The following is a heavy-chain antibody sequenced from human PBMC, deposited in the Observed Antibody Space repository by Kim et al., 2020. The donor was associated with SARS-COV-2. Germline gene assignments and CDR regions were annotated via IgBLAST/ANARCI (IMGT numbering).Heavy chain of an antibody. CDR1: GYSFTSYW. CDR3: ARQAIFGVVIISPGGNPGYGMDV. CDR2: IDPSDSYT. Sequence: GESLKISCKGSGYSFTSYWISWVRQMPGKGLEWMGRIDPSDSYTNYSPSFQGHVTISADKSISTAYLQWSSLKASDTAMYYCARQAIFGVVIISPGGNPGYGMDVWGQGTTVTVSS. V-gene: IGHV5-10-1*01. J-gene: IGHJ6*02. D-gene: IGHD3-3*01.